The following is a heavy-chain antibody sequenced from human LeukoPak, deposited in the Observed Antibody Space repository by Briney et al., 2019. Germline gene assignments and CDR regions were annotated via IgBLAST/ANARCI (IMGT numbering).Heavy chain of an antibody. J-gene: IGHJ5*02. CDR1: GDSVSTKSAA. CDR3: ARVDLGGAIFEPKWFDP. V-gene: IGHV6-1*01. CDR2: TYHGSKWYN. D-gene: IGHD3-9*01. Sequence: SQTLSLTCAISGDSVSTKSAAWNWIRQSPSRGLEWLGRTYHGSKWYNDYAESVKSRITINADTSKNQFSLQLNSVTPEDTAVYYCARVDLGGAIFEPKWFDPWGQGTLVTVSS.